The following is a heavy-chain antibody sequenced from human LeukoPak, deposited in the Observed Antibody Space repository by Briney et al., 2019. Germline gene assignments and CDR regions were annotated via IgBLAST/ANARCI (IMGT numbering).Heavy chain of an antibody. V-gene: IGHV3-48*01. J-gene: IGHJ4*02. CDR3: ARDRGDGGYSGYEDFDC. CDR2: ISSSSSTI. D-gene: IGHD5-12*01. CDR1: GFTFSSYS. Sequence: PGGSLRLSCAASGFTFSSYSMNWVRQAPGKGLEWVSYISSSSSTIYYADSVKGRFAISRDNAKNSLYLQMNSLRAEDTAVYYCARDRGDGGYSGYEDFDCWGQGTLVTVSS.